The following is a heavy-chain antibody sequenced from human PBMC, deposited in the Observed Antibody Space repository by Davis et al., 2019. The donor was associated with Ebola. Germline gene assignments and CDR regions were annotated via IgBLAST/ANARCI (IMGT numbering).Heavy chain of an antibody. CDR3: ARDRGGIAARPLEYWFDP. Sequence: GESLKISCAASGFTFSSYAMHWVRQAPGKGLEWVAVISYDGSNKYYADSVKGRFTISRDNSKNTLYLQMNSLRSDDTAVYYCARDRGGIAARPLEYWFDPWGQGTLVTVSS. J-gene: IGHJ5*02. D-gene: IGHD6-6*01. CDR2: ISYDGSNK. V-gene: IGHV3-30-3*01. CDR1: GFTFSSYA.